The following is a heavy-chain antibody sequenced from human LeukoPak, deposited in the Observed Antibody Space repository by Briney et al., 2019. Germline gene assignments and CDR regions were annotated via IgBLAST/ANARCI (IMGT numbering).Heavy chain of an antibody. Sequence: ASVKVSCKASGYTFTSYGISWVRQAPGQGLEWMGWISAYSGNTNYAQKLQGRVTMTTDTSTSTAYMELRSLRSDDTAVYYCARDLVVVAATGGGADYWGQGTLVTVSS. CDR1: GYTFTSYG. J-gene: IGHJ4*02. V-gene: IGHV1-18*01. CDR2: ISAYSGNT. CDR3: ARDLVVVAATGGGADY. D-gene: IGHD2-15*01.